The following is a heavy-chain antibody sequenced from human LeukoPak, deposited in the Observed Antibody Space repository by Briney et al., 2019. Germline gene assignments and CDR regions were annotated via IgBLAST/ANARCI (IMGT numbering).Heavy chain of an antibody. CDR2: ISSSSSYI. J-gene: IGHJ5*02. CDR3: ARVGP. V-gene: IGHV3-21*01. CDR1: EFSVGSNY. Sequence: GGSLRLSCAASEFSVGSNYMTWVRQAPGKGLEWVSSISSSSSYIYYADSVKGRLTISRDSAKNSLYLQMNSLRAEDTAVYYCARVGPWGQGTLVTVSS.